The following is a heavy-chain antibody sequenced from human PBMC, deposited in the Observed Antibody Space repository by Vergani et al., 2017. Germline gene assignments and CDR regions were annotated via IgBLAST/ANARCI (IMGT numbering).Heavy chain of an antibody. Sequence: QVRLQESGPGLVKPSETLSLTCSVSGGSMSGYYWSWIRQPPGKELEWIGYMYHSGSTNYNPSLETRVTIKGDTSKNQFSLRLNSVTGADTAVYYCGRVANFYGLGSRLLDLWGEGILVGVSS. D-gene: IGHD3-10*01. CDR3: GRVANFYGLGSRLLDL. CDR1: GGSMSGYY. V-gene: IGHV4-59*01. J-gene: IGHJ5*02. CDR2: MYHSGST.